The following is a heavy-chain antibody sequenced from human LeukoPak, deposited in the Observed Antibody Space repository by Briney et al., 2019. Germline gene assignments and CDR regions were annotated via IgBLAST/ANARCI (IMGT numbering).Heavy chain of an antibody. D-gene: IGHD5-12*01. CDR1: GFTFSNYV. Sequence: GGSLRLSCAASGFTFSNYVMTWVRQAPGKGLEWVSSIGGSGDSTYYADSVKGRFTISRDNSKNTLYLQMNSLRAEDTAVYYCAKEEGIKWLRSAIDYWGQGTLVTVSS. CDR2: IGGSGDST. CDR3: AKEEGIKWLRSAIDY. J-gene: IGHJ4*02. V-gene: IGHV3-23*01.